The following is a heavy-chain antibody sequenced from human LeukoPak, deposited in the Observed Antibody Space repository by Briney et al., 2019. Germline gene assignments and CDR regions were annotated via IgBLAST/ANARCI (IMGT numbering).Heavy chain of an antibody. CDR1: GFSFSDYD. CDR3: ARLRRNGDSGGFYYYYDY. CDR2: ISGRSSHV. V-gene: IGHV3-21*01. D-gene: IGHD3-22*01. Sequence: PGGSLRLSCSASGFSFSDYDMNWVRQAPGKGLEWVSAISGRSSHVYYGESVKGRFTISRDNAKNSVYLQMDSLRAEDTGVYYCARLRRNGDSGGFYYYYDYWGQGTLVTVSS. J-gene: IGHJ4*02.